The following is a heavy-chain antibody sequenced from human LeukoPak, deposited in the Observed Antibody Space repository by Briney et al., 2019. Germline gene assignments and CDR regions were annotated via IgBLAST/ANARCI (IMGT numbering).Heavy chain of an antibody. J-gene: IGHJ3*02. Sequence: PSETLSLTCTVSGGSISSHYWSWIRQPPGKGLEWIGYIYYRGSTNYNPSLKSRATISVDTSKNQFSLKLSSVTAADTAVYYCARDMTGDAFDIWGQGTMVTVSS. V-gene: IGHV4-59*11. CDR2: IYYRGST. D-gene: IGHD3-10*01. CDR1: GGSISSHY. CDR3: ARDMTGDAFDI.